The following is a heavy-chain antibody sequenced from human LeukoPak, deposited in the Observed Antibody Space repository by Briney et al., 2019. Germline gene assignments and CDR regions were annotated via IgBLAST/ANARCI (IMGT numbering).Heavy chain of an antibody. CDR2: ISADLGTT. V-gene: IGHV3-21*01. CDR1: GFSFRVYT. J-gene: IGHJ4*02. Sequence: KPGGSLRLSCAGSGFSFRVYTMNWVRQAPGKGLEWVSIISADLGTTYYTDSVKGRFTISRDNAKNSLYLQMNSLRAEDTAVYYCARGGRQQLVWGLFDYWGQGTLVTVSS. D-gene: IGHD6-13*01. CDR3: ARGGRQQLVWGLFDY.